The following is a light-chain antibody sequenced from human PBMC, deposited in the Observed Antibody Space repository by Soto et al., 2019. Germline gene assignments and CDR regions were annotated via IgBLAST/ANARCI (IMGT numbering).Light chain of an antibody. J-gene: IGKJ2*01. CDR2: KAS. CDR1: QSISTW. V-gene: IGKV1-5*03. Sequence: DIQMTQSPSTLSASVGDRVTITCRASQSISTWLAWYQQKPGRAPKLLIYKASSLEGGVPSRFSGSGSVTEFALTISSLQPDDFATYYCQQYNSYSTFGQGTKLEIK. CDR3: QQYNSYST.